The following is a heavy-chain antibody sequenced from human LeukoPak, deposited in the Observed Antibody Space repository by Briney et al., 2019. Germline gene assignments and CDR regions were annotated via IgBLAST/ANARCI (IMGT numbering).Heavy chain of an antibody. D-gene: IGHD4-17*01. CDR1: GFTFRHYY. Sequence: GGSLRLSCAASGFTFRHYYMNWVRLAPGKGLAWVANIREDGSDDTYEASVKGRFTISRDNARNSLFLQMNSLRAEDTAVYYCAKNGDLYYFGYWGQGTLVTVSS. CDR3: AKNGDLYYFGY. V-gene: IGHV3-7*03. CDR2: IREDGSDD. J-gene: IGHJ4*02.